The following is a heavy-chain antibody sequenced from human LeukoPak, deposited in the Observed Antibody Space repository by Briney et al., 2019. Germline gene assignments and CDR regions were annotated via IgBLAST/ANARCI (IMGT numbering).Heavy chain of an antibody. D-gene: IGHD6-13*01. J-gene: IGHJ4*02. CDR3: ARIRSSSWSHFDY. CDR1: GSAISSGYY. V-gene: IGHV4-38-2*01. Sequence: SETLSLTCAVSGSAISSGYYWGWIRQPPGKGLQWIGNIYHSGTTYYNPSLKSRLTISVDTSKNQFSLKLTSVTAADTAVYYCARIRSSSWSHFDYWGQGTLVTVSS. CDR2: IYHSGTT.